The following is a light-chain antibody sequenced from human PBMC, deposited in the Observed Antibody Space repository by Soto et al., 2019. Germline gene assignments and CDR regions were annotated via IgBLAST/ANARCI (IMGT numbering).Light chain of an antibody. CDR2: GNS. CDR3: QSYDSSLRGVV. V-gene: IGLV1-40*01. CDR1: SSNIGAGYD. Sequence: QSVPTQPPSVSGAPGQRVTISCTGSSSNIGAGYDVHWYQQLPGTAPKLLIYGNSNRPSGVPDRFSGSKSGTSASLAITGLQAEDEADYYSQSYDSSLRGVVFGGGTKLTVL. J-gene: IGLJ2*01.